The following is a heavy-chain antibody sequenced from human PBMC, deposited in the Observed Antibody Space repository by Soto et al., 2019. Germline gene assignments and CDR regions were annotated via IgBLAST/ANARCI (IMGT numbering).Heavy chain of an antibody. CDR1: GFTFSNAW. J-gene: IGHJ4*02. CDR3: TGLVDY. Sequence: GGSLRLSCAASGFTFSNAWMNWVRQAPGKGLEWVGRIKRKTDGGTTDYAAPVKGRFTISRDDSKNTLYLQMNSLKTDDTAVYYCTGLVDYWGQGTLVTVSS. D-gene: IGHD6-6*01. CDR2: IKRKTDGGTT. V-gene: IGHV3-15*07.